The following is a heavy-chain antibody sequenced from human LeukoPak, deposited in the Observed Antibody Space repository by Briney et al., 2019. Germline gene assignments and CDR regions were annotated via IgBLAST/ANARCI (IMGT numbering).Heavy chain of an antibody. CDR1: GYTFTSYD. Sequence: ASVKVSCKASGYTFTSYDINWVRQAPGRGLEWMGRMIPNSGYTSYSQKFQGRVTMTRNTSISTAYMELSSLRSEDTAVYYCARGQSSMVRGLITYYFDFWGQGTLVTVSS. CDR2: MIPNSGYT. J-gene: IGHJ4*02. D-gene: IGHD3-10*01. CDR3: ARGQSSMVRGLITYYFDF. V-gene: IGHV1-8*01.